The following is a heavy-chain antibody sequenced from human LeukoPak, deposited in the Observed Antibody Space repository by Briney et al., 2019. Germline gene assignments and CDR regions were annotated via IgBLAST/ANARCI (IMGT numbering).Heavy chain of an antibody. CDR2: IWFDGRET. CDR1: GPSFSRHG. D-gene: IGHD5-24*01. V-gene: IGHV3-33*01. Sequence: GTSLRLSCTASGPSFSRHGMHWVRQAPGKGLEWLALIWFDGRETYYADSVKGRFTISRDNSRNTAHLQMDSLRVDDTAVYYCARLRGGDGYKGGSLDSWGQGTLVNVSS. J-gene: IGHJ4*02. CDR3: ARLRGGDGYKGGSLDS.